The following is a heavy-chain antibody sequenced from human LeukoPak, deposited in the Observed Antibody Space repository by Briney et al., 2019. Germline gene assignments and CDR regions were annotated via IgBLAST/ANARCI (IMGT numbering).Heavy chain of an antibody. CDR3: ARLGIAVAALDV. Sequence: GGSLRLSCAASGFTFSSYGMHWVRQAPGKGLEWVAVIWYDGSNKYYADSVKGRFTISRDNSKNTLYLQMNSLRAEDTAVYYCARLGIAVAALDVWGQGTTVTVSS. CDR1: GFTFSSYG. D-gene: IGHD6-19*01. V-gene: IGHV3-33*01. J-gene: IGHJ6*02. CDR2: IWYDGSNK.